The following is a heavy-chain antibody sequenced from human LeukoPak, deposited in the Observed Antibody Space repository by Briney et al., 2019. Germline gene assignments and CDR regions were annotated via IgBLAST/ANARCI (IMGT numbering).Heavy chain of an antibody. CDR1: GESSFSSYY. CDR2: INHSGYT. D-gene: IGHD3-22*01. CDR3: SRQVVGNDY. V-gene: IGHV4-34*01. Sequence: SETLSLTCAVYGESSFSSYYWSWIRQTPGGALEWIGEINHSGYTNYNPSLKMRVTLSIDTSKNQFSLRLNSVTAADTAVYYCSRQVVGNDYWGQGTLVTVSS. J-gene: IGHJ4*02.